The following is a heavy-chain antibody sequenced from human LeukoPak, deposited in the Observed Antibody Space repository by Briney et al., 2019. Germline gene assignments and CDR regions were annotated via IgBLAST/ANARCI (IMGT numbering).Heavy chain of an antibody. V-gene: IGHV4-61*02. CDR3: ARYYCSGGSCTHDY. CDR1: GGSISSSSYY. CDR2: IYTSGST. Sequence: SETLSLTCTVSGGSISSSSYYWSWIRQPAGKGLEWIGRIYTSGSTNYNPSLQSRVTISVDTSKNQFSLKLSSVTAADTAVYYCARYYCSGGSCTHDYWGEGTLVTVSS. D-gene: IGHD2-15*01. J-gene: IGHJ4*02.